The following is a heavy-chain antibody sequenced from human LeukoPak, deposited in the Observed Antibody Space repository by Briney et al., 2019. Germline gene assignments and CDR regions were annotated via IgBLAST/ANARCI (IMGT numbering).Heavy chain of an antibody. Sequence: AGGSLRLSCAASGFTVSTNYMSWVRQAPGKGLEWVSVIFSNGNTHYADSVKGRFSMSRDNSKNTLFLQMNSLRDEDTAVYYCARGSIGPRSWFDPWGQGTLVTVSS. CDR1: GFTVSTNY. J-gene: IGHJ5*02. V-gene: IGHV3-66*01. CDR3: ARGSIGPRSWFDP. CDR2: IFSNGNT. D-gene: IGHD2-2*01.